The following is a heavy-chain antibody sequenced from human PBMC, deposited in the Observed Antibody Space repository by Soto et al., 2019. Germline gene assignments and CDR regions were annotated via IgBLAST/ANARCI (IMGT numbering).Heavy chain of an antibody. D-gene: IGHD3-10*01. CDR3: ARGSTRYFYGSGRGGWFDP. CDR1: GGSFSGYY. J-gene: IGHJ5*02. Sequence: SETLSLTCAVYGGSFSGYYWSWIRQPPGKGLEWIGEINHSGSTNYNPSLKSRVTISVDTSKNQFSLKLSSVTAADTAVYYCARGSTRYFYGSGRGGWFDPWGQGTLVTVSS. V-gene: IGHV4-34*01. CDR2: INHSGST.